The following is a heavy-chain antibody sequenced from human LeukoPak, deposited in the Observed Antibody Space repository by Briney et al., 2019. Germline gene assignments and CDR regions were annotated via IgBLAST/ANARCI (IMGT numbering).Heavy chain of an antibody. CDR2: IYYSGST. V-gene: IGHV4-59*01. Sequence: SETLSLACTVSGGSINSYYWSWIRQPPGKGLEWVGYIYYSGSTNYKPSLKRRVTISVDTSKNQFSLKVSSVTAADTAVYYCASSRSSSGWSLVDYWGQGALVTVSS. CDR3: ASSRSSSGWSLVDY. CDR1: GGSINSYY. D-gene: IGHD6-19*01. J-gene: IGHJ4*02.